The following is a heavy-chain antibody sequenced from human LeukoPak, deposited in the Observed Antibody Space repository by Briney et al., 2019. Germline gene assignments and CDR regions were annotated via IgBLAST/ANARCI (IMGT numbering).Heavy chain of an antibody. Sequence: SETLSLTCFVPRDSVSSSDYYWRCIRHPPGKGLEWIGYIDDSETIYYNPSLRNRVSISIDTSKNHFSLKVTSVTAADTAVYYCVREDMGATIIDCWGQGTLVTVSS. CDR1: RDSVSSSDYY. CDR2: IDDSETI. CDR3: VREDMGATIIDC. D-gene: IGHD5-12*01. J-gene: IGHJ4*02. V-gene: IGHV4-30-4*01.